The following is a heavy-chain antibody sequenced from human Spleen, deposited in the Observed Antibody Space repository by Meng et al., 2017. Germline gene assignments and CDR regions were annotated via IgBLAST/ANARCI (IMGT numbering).Heavy chain of an antibody. CDR3: ARILGGSCYGSGSLDAFDN. CDR2: ISAYNGNT. Sequence: ASVKVSCKASGYTFTSYGISWVRQAPAQGLEWMGWISAYNGNTNYAKKLQGRVNMTTDTSTRTAYLELRSLRSDDTAVYYCARILGGSCYGSGSLDAFDNWGQGTMVTVSS. J-gene: IGHJ3*02. D-gene: IGHD3-10*01. CDR1: GYTFTSYG. V-gene: IGHV1-18*01.